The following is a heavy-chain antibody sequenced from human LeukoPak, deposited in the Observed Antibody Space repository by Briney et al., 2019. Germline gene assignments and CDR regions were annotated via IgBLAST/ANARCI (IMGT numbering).Heavy chain of an antibody. J-gene: IGHJ4*02. V-gene: IGHV3-15*01. CDR3: ATIDYDDYIPDS. D-gene: IGHD4-17*01. CDR2: IQSKTDGGTT. CDR1: GFPFSHTW. Sequence: PGGSLRLSCAASGFPFSHTWMTWVRQAPGRGLEWVGQIQSKTDGGTTDYAAPVKGRFTISRDHSKSTLYLQMNSLKTDDTAVYFCATIDYDDYIPDSWVQGTLVTVAS.